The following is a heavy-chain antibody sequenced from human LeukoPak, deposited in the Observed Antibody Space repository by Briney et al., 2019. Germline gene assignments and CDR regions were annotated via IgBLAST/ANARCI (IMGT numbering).Heavy chain of an antibody. D-gene: IGHD1-1*01. CDR1: GYTFTSYY. CDR3: ASNPPTTPNYYGMDV. Sequence: ASVKVSCKASGYTFTSYYMHWVRQAPGQGLEWMGIINPSGGSTSYAQKFQGRVTMTRDTSTSTVYMELSSLRSEDTAVYYCASNPPTTPNYYGMDVWGQGTTVTVSS. CDR2: INPSGGST. V-gene: IGHV1-46*01. J-gene: IGHJ6*02.